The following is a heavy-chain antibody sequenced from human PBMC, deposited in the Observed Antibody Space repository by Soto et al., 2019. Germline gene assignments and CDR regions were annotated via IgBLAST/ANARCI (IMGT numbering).Heavy chain of an antibody. V-gene: IGHV4-34*01. J-gene: IGHJ5*02. CDR3: ATLGHYDFWSGFRKGNWFDP. Sequence: QVQLQQWGAGLLKPSETVSLTCAVYGGSFIGYYGTWIRQPPGKGLEWIGEINHSGSTNYNPSLKSRVTISADTSKKQFSLRLSSVTAADTAVYYCATLGHYDFWSGFRKGNWFDPWGQGTLVIVSS. CDR2: INHSGST. D-gene: IGHD3-3*01. CDR1: GGSFIGYY.